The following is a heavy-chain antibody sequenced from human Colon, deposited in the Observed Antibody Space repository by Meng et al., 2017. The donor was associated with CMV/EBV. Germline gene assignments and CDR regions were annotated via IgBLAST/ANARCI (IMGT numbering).Heavy chain of an antibody. CDR2: ISRSGDYT. J-gene: IGHJ6*02. CDR3: ARDYAWWPMDV. V-gene: IGHV3-21*01. Sequence: GGSLRLSCGASGFNISTYGMNWVRQAPGKGLEWVSSISRSGDYTYYADSVKGRFTISRDNAKTSLSLQMNSLRAEDTAVYYCARDYAWWPMDVWGQGTTVTVSS. D-gene: IGHD2-15*01. CDR1: GFNISTYG.